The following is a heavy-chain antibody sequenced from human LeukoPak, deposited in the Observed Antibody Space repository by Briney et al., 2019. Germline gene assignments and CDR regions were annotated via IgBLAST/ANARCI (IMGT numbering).Heavy chain of an antibody. CDR1: GFTFSSYS. J-gene: IGHJ6*03. V-gene: IGHV3-21*01. CDR3: ARGIAARPGSGYYYYYMDV. Sequence: PGGSLRLSCTASGFTFSSYSMNWVRQAPGKGLEWVSSISSSSSYIYYADSVKGRFTISRDNAKNSLYLQMNSLRAEDTAVYYCARGIAARPGSGYYYYYMDVWGKGTTVTVSS. CDR2: ISSSSSYI. D-gene: IGHD6-6*01.